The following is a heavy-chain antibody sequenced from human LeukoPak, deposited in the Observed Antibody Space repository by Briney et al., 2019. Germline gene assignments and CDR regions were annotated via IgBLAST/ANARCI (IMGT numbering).Heavy chain of an antibody. CDR3: ARETSAFDY. V-gene: IGHV4-34*01. J-gene: IGHJ4*02. CDR1: GGSFSGCY. CDR2: INHSGST. Sequence: SETLSLTCAVYGGSFSGCYWSWIRQPPGKGLEWIGEINHSGSTNYNPSLKSRVTISVDTSKNQFSLKLSSVTAADTAVYYCARETSAFDYWGQGTLVTVSS.